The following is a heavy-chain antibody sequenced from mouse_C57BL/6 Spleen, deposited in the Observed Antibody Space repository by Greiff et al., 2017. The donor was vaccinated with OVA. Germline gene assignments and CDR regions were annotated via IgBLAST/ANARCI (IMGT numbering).Heavy chain of an antibody. CDR3: ARSYGSSPGYFDY. CDR2: IYPRSGNT. J-gene: IGHJ2*01. Sequence: LQESGAELARPGASVKLSCKASGYTFTSYGISWVKQRTGQGLEWIGEIYPRSGNTYYNEKFKGKATLTADKSSSTAYMELRSLTSEDSAVYFCARSYGSSPGYFDYWGQGTTLTVSS. D-gene: IGHD1-1*01. V-gene: IGHV1-81*01. CDR1: GYTFTSYG.